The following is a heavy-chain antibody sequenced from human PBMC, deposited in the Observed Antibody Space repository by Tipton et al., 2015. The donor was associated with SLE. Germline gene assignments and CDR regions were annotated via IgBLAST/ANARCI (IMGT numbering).Heavy chain of an antibody. J-gene: IGHJ4*02. CDR3: AKKLTASGYDW. D-gene: IGHD5-12*01. CDR2: ISSTGGST. Sequence: SLRLSCAASGFTFTTYDVSWVRQAPGMGLEWVSGISSTGGSTFYADSVKGRFTISKDNSKNTLYPQMNSLRAQDTAIYYCAKKLTASGYDWWGQGTLVTVSS. CDR1: GFTFTTYD. V-gene: IGHV3-23*01.